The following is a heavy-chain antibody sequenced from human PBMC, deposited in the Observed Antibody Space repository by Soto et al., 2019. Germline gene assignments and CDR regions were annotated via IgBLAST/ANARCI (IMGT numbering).Heavy chain of an antibody. V-gene: IGHV4-4*02. Sequence: QMQLQESGPGLVKPSGTLSLTCGVSGGSISSSKWWTWVRQPPGKGPEWIGEMYHSGSTNYNPSLKSRVTISVDKSKNQFSLTLSSVTAADTAVYYCVSQDYNSSTDASFLVNGYFELWGRGILVTVSS. CDR1: GGSISSSKW. D-gene: IGHD6-6*01. J-gene: IGHJ2*01. CDR3: VSQDYNSSTDASFLVNGYFEL. CDR2: MYHSGST.